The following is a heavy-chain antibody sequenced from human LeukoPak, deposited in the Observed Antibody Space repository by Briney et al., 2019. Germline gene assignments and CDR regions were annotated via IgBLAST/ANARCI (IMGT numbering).Heavy chain of an antibody. CDR3: ARWGHQQAAFDI. CDR2: TYYRSKWYN. CDR1: GDSVSSSDPA. D-gene: IGHD3-16*01. J-gene: IGHJ3*02. Sequence: SQTLSLTCAISGDSVSSSDPAWNWIRQSPSRGLEXLGRTYYRSKWYNDYAVSVKGRITINPDTSKNQFSLQLNSVTPEDTAVYYCARWGHQQAAFDIWGQGTMVTVSS. V-gene: IGHV6-1*01.